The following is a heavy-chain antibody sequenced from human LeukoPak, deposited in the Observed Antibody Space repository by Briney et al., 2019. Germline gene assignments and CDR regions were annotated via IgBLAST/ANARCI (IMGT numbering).Heavy chain of an antibody. CDR1: GYSFTNYW. CDR3: ARFKVDDCTSSNCYSHGFDF. Sequence: GESLKISCKGSGYSFTNYWIGWVRQMPGKGLKWMGIIYPGDSDARYSPSFQGQVTISADKSISTAYLQWSSLKTSDTAMYYCARFKVDDCTSSNCYSHGFDFWSQGTLVTVSS. J-gene: IGHJ4*02. V-gene: IGHV5-51*01. D-gene: IGHD2-2*01. CDR2: IYPGDSDA.